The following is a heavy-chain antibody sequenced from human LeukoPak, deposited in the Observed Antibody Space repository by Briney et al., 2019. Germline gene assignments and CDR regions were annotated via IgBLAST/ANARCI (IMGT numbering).Heavy chain of an antibody. CDR2: INCDGSST. D-gene: IGHD5-18*01. CDR3: AREKDTAMVT. J-gene: IGHJ4*02. V-gene: IGHV3-74*01. CDR1: GFTFSSYW. Sequence: PGGSLRLSCAASGFTFSSYWMHWVRQAPGKGLVWVSRINCDGSSTSYADSVKGRFTISRDNAKNTLYLQMNSLGAEDTAVYYCAREKDTAMVTWGQGTLVTVSS.